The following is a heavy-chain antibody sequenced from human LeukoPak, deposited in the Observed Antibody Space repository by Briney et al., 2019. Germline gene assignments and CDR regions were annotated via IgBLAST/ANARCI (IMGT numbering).Heavy chain of an antibody. CDR1: GGSISSSSYY. J-gene: IGHJ4*02. CDR3: ARETVGATGGLDY. V-gene: IGHV4-39*07. Sequence: KPSETLSLTCTVSGGSISSSSYYWGWIRQPPGKGLEWIGSIYYSGSTYYNPPLKSRVTISVDTSKNQFSLKLSSVTAADTAVYFCARETVGATGGLDYWGQGTLVTVSS. D-gene: IGHD1-26*01. CDR2: IYYSGST.